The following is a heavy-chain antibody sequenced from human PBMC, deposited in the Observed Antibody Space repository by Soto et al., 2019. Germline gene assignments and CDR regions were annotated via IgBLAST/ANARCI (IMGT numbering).Heavy chain of an antibody. D-gene: IGHD2-15*01. CDR3: ARAHCSGGHCYSGSDFDY. CDR1: VFTFGSYS. CDR2: ITSSSSTI. Sequence: EVQLVESGGGLVQRGGSLRLSCAASVFTFGSYSMNWVRQAPGKGREWVSYITSSSSTIYYADSGKGRFTISIDNAKNSLYLQMNSLRADDTAVYYCARAHCSGGHCYSGSDFDYWGQGILVTVSS. J-gene: IGHJ4*02. V-gene: IGHV3-48*01.